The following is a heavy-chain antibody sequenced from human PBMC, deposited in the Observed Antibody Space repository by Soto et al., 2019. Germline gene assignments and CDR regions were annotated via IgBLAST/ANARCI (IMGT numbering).Heavy chain of an antibody. Sequence: GGSLRLSCAASGFTSSSYGMHWVRQAPGKGLEWVAVIWYDGSNKYYADSVKGRFTISRDNSKNTLYLQMNSLRAEDTAVYYCARDLAAAGTQVPSYYYYGMDVWGQGTTVTVSS. D-gene: IGHD6-13*01. V-gene: IGHV3-33*01. CDR1: GFTSSSYG. CDR2: IWYDGSNK. CDR3: ARDLAAAGTQVPSYYYYGMDV. J-gene: IGHJ6*02.